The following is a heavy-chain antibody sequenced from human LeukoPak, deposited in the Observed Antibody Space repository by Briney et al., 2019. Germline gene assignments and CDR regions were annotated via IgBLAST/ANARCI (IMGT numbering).Heavy chain of an antibody. V-gene: IGHV3-30*04. D-gene: IGHD3-16*01. Sequence: ALRLSCAASGFTFSSYAMHWVRQAPGKGLEWVAVISYDGSNKYYADSVKGRFTISRGNSKNTLYLQMNSLRSEDTAVYYCARDRIMITFGGPEYYFDYWGQGTLVTVSS. CDR1: GFTFSSYA. CDR2: ISYDGSNK. J-gene: IGHJ4*02. CDR3: ARDRIMITFGGPEYYFDY.